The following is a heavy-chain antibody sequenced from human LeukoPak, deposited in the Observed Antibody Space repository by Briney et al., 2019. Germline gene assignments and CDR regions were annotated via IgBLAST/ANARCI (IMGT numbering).Heavy chain of an antibody. V-gene: IGHV3-21*01. Sequence: GGSLRLSCAASGFTFSSYSMNWVRQAPGKGLEWVSSISSSSYIYYADSVKGRFTISRDNAKNSLYLQMNSLRAEDTAVYYCARDVLSAGLNWNDGEHWGQGTLVTVSS. CDR1: GFTFSSYS. CDR2: ISSSSYI. J-gene: IGHJ1*01. CDR3: ARDVLSAGLNWNDGEH. D-gene: IGHD1-1*01.